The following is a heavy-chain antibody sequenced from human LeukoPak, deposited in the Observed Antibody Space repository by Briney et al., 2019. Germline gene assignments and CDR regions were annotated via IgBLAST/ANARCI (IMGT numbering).Heavy chain of an antibody. J-gene: IGHJ4*02. CDR3: VRYSGDADY. CDR1: GFTFDNYA. V-gene: IGHV3-49*03. Sequence: GGSLRLSCTASGFTFDNYAMSWFRQAPGKGLEWVGFIRSKIYGGTTEYAAYVKGRFTISRDDSKSIAYLQMTSLKSENTAVYYCVRYSGDADYWGQGTLVTVSS. CDR2: IRSKIYGGTT. D-gene: IGHD5-12*01.